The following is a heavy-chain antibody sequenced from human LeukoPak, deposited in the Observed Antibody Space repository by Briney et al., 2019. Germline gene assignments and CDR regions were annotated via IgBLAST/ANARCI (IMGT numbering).Heavy chain of an antibody. Sequence: GGSLRLSCAASGFTFISYAIHWVRQAPGKGLEWVAVISYDGSNKYYADSVKGRFTISRDNSKNTLYLQMNSLRAEDTAVYYCAKALGTMVRGVIITSPDYWGQGTLVTVSS. J-gene: IGHJ4*02. CDR3: AKALGTMVRGVIITSPDY. V-gene: IGHV3-30*04. CDR2: ISYDGSNK. D-gene: IGHD3-10*01. CDR1: GFTFISYA.